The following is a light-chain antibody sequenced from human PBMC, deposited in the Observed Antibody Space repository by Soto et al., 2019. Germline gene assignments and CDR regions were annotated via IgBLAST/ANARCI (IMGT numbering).Light chain of an antibody. CDR3: QQFGSSPLFT. CDR2: GAS. Sequence: IVLTQSPGTLSLSPGERATLSCRASQSVSSSYLAWYQQKPGQAPRLLIYGASSRATGIPDRFSGSGSGKDFTLTISRLEPEDFAVYYCQQFGSSPLFTFGPGTKVDVK. V-gene: IGKV3-20*01. CDR1: QSVSSSY. J-gene: IGKJ3*01.